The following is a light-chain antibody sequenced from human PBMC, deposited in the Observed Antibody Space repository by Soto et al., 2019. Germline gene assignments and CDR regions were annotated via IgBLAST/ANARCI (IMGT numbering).Light chain of an antibody. CDR1: QSVTANY. CDR3: QQYGTSPIT. V-gene: IGKV3-20*01. Sequence: EIELTQSPGTLSLAPGERATLSCRTSQSVTANYLAWYQQKPDQAPRLLIYRSSSRATGIADRFSGGGSGTDFTLTISRLEPEDFAMYFCQQYGTSPITFGQGTRLEIK. CDR2: RSS. J-gene: IGKJ5*01.